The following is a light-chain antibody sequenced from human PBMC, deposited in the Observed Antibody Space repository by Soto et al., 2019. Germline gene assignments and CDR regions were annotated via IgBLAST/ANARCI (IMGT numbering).Light chain of an antibody. Sequence: DIQMTQSPSSLSASVGDRVTITCQASQDIDKFLNWYQQKPGKAPKLLIDDASNLETGVPSRFSGSGSGTHFTFTIRSLQPEDIATYYCQQYDDLPITFGQGTRLEIK. CDR3: QQYDDLPIT. V-gene: IGKV1-33*01. J-gene: IGKJ5*01. CDR2: DAS. CDR1: QDIDKF.